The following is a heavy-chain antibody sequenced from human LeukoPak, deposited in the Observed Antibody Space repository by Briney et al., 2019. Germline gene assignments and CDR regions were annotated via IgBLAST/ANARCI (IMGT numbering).Heavy chain of an antibody. V-gene: IGHV3-74*01. D-gene: IGHD3-10*01. CDR2: INSDGSSS. Sequence: GGSLRLSCAASGFTFSSYWMHWVRQAPAKGLVWVSRINSDGSSSTYADSVKGRFTTSRDNAKNTLYLQMNSLRAEDTAVYYCARDTYGSFDYWGQGNLVTVSS. CDR1: GFTFSSYW. J-gene: IGHJ4*02. CDR3: ARDTYGSFDY.